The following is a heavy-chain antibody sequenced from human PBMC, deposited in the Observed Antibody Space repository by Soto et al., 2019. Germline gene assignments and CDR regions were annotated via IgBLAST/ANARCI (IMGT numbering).Heavy chain of an antibody. CDR3: ARTYYYDSTGYYRTFDY. Sequence: GGSLRLSCAASGFTFSSYALSWVRQAPGKGLEWVSVVGASGTSTYYTDSVKGRFTISRDNSKNTLYLQMNSLRVDDTAVYYCARTYYYDSTGYYRTFDYWGQGTLVTVSS. D-gene: IGHD3-22*01. V-gene: IGHV3-23*01. J-gene: IGHJ4*02. CDR1: GFTFSSYA. CDR2: VGASGTST.